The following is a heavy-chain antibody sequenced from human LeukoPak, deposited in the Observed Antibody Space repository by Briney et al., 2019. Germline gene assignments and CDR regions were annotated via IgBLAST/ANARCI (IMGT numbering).Heavy chain of an antibody. CDR2: INPYSGGT. Sequence: ASVKVSCKASGYTFTGFYMHWVRQAPGHGLEWIGWINPYSGGTNFAQKFQGRVTMTRDTSITTAHMELSRLTSDDTAMYYCAREIPCSSSSCLDYWGQGTLVTVSS. CDR3: AREIPCSSSSCLDY. CDR1: GYTFTGFY. D-gene: IGHD2-2*01. V-gene: IGHV1-2*02. J-gene: IGHJ4*02.